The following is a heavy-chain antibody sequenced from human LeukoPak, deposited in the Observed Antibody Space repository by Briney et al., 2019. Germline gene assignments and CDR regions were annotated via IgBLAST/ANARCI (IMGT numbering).Heavy chain of an antibody. V-gene: IGHV4-59*01. CDR1: GGSISSYY. Sequence: SETLSLTWTVSGGSISSYYWSWIRQPAGKGLEWSGNIFHSGSTNYNPSLKSRVTISVDTSKNQFSLKLNSVTAADTAIYYCARAGAVDILTGYGAFYIWGQGTMVIVS. CDR3: ARAGAVDILTGYGAFYI. CDR2: IFHSGST. J-gene: IGHJ3*02. D-gene: IGHD3-9*01.